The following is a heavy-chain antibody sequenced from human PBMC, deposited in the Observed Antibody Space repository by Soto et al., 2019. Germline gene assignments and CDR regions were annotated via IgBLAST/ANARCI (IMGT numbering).Heavy chain of an antibody. V-gene: IGHV3-48*01. CDR3: AKDSDSYFDY. CDR1: DFTFRSYS. CDR2: ISSSSTI. J-gene: IGHJ4*02. Sequence: HPGGSLRLSCAASDFTFRSYSMNWVRQAPGKGLEWVSYISSSSTIYYADSVKGRFTISRDNAKNSLNLQMNSLRAEDTAVYYCAKDSDSYFDYWGQGTLVTVSS. D-gene: IGHD3-10*01.